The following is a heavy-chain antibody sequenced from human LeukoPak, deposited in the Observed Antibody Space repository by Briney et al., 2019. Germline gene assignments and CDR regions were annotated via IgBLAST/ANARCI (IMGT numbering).Heavy chain of an antibody. D-gene: IGHD3-3*01. CDR3: ARSPLWSGYYNWFDP. Sequence: PGGSLRLSCAASGFTFSSYSMTWVRQAPGKGLEWVSSISSSSSYIYYADSVKGRFTISRDNAKNSLYLQMNSLRAEDTAVYYCARSPLWSGYYNWFDPWGQGTLVTVSS. V-gene: IGHV3-21*01. J-gene: IGHJ5*02. CDR1: GFTFSSYS. CDR2: ISSSSSYI.